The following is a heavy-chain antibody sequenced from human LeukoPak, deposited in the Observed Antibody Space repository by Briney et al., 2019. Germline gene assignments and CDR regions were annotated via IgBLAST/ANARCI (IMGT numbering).Heavy chain of an antibody. CDR1: GFTFSSYA. D-gene: IGHD3-10*01. CDR3: AKTRRGVRGVMEEVGY. Sequence: GGSLRLSCAASGFTFSSYAMSWVRQAPGKGLEWVSAISGSGGSTCYADSVKGRFTISRDNSKNTLYLQMNSLRAEDTAVYYCAKTRRGVRGVMEEVGYWGQGTLVTVSS. CDR2: ISGSGGST. J-gene: IGHJ4*02. V-gene: IGHV3-23*01.